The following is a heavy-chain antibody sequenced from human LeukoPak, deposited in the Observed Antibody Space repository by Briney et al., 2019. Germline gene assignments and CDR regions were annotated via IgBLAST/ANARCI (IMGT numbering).Heavy chain of an antibody. CDR1: GYTFTGYY. Sequence: ASVKVSCKASGYTFTGYYMHWVRQAPGQGLEWMGRINPNSGGTNYAQKFQGRVTMTRDTSISTAYMELSRLRSDDMAVYYCARDIAHYYDSSGYHHDYWGQGTLVTVSS. J-gene: IGHJ4*02. CDR3: ARDIAHYYDSSGYHHDY. V-gene: IGHV1-2*06. D-gene: IGHD3-22*01. CDR2: INPNSGGT.